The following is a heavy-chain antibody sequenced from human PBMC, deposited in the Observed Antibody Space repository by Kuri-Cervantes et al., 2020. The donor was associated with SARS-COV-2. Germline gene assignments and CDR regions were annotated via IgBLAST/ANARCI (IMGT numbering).Heavy chain of an antibody. D-gene: IGHD3-22*01. CDR3: ARGMYYYDSSGYYYDLNFDY. CDR1: GGSFSGYY. Sequence: SETLSLTCAVYGGSFSGYYWSWIRQPPGKGLGWIGEINHSGSTNYNPSLKSRVTISVDTSKNQFSLKLSSVTAADTAVYYCARGMYYYDSSGYYYDLNFDYWGQGTLVTVSS. J-gene: IGHJ4*02. V-gene: IGHV4-34*01. CDR2: INHSGST.